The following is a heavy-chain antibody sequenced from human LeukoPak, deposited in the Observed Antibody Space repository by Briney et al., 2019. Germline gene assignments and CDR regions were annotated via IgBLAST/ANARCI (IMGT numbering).Heavy chain of an antibody. J-gene: IGHJ4*02. D-gene: IGHD4-17*01. CDR1: GFSFISYG. Sequence: GGSLSLSCAASGFSFISYGMPWVRQAPGKGLEWVGVISDDGRNKNYADSVKGRFTISRDNSKDTLYLQMNSLRDEDTAVYYCAKRPSDYGDYVTYFDYWGQGTLVTVSS. CDR2: ISDDGRNK. V-gene: IGHV3-30*18. CDR3: AKRPSDYGDYVTYFDY.